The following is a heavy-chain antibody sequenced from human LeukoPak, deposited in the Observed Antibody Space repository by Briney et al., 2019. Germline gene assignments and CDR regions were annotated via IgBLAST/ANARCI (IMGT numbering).Heavy chain of an antibody. J-gene: IGHJ4*02. Sequence: SETLSLTCAVYGGSFSGYYWSWIRQPPGKGLEWVGEINHSGSTNYNPSLKSRVTISVDTSKNQFSLKLSSVTAADTAVYYCARGPSSYWGQGTLVTVSS. V-gene: IGHV4-34*01. CDR2: INHSGST. CDR1: GGSFSGYY. CDR3: ARGPSSY.